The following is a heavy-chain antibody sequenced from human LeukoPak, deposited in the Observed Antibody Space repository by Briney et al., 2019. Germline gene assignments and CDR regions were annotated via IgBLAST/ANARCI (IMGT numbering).Heavy chain of an antibody. J-gene: IGHJ4*02. Sequence: SVKVSCKASGGTFSSYAISWVRQAPGRGLEWMGGIIPIFGTANYAQKFQGRVTITADESTSTAYMELSSLRSEDTAVYYCASDYDILTGYYLCRYWGQGTLVTVSS. CDR1: GGTFSSYA. CDR2: IIPIFGTA. D-gene: IGHD3-9*01. CDR3: ASDYDILTGYYLCRY. V-gene: IGHV1-69*13.